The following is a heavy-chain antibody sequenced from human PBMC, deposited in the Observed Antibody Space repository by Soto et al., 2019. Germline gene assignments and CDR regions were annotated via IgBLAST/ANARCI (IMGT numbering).Heavy chain of an antibody. Sequence: QVQLVQSGAEVKKPGSSVKVSCKASGGTFSSYAISWVRQAPGQGLEWMGGIIPIFGTANYAQKFRGRVTIAADESKSTADMELSSLRSEDTAVYYCARESRYCSGGSCYFLPGIDYWGQGTLVTVSS. V-gene: IGHV1-69*12. CDR3: ARESRYCSGGSCYFLPGIDY. J-gene: IGHJ4*02. CDR2: IIPIFGTA. D-gene: IGHD2-15*01. CDR1: GGTFSSYA.